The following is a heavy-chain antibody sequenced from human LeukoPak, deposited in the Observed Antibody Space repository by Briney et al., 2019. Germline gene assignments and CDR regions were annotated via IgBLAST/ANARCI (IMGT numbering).Heavy chain of an antibody. D-gene: IGHD3-10*02. J-gene: IGHJ5*02. CDR1: GDSINDYY. Sequence: SETLSLTCTVSGDSINDYYWSWLRQTPGEGLEWIGFVAYSGNSNYNPSLESRVTISIDTSKNQISLKLKSVTAADTAIYYCARVVRGAVTFNRFDPWGQGTLVTASS. CDR2: VAYSGNS. CDR3: ARVVRGAVTFNRFDP. V-gene: IGHV4-59*01.